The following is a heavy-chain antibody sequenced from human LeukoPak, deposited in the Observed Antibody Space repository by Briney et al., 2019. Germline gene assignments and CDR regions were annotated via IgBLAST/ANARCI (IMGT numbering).Heavy chain of an antibody. D-gene: IGHD3-3*01. CDR3: AIITIFGVVTNSGDY. CDR2: IYYSGST. CDR1: GGSISSSSYY. V-gene: IGHV4-39*01. Sequence: SETLSLTCTVPGGSISSSSYYWGWIRQPPGKGLEWIGSIYYSGSTYYNPSLKSRVTISVDTSKNQFSLKLSSVTAADTAVYYCAIITIFGVVTNSGDYWGQGTLVTVSS. J-gene: IGHJ4*02.